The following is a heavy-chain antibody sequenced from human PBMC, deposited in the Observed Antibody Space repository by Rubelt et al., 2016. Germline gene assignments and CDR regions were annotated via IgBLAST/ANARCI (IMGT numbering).Heavy chain of an antibody. D-gene: IGHD1-7*01. CDR1: GFTFSSYW. Sequence: EVQLVESGGGLVQPGRSPRLSCAASGFTFSSYWMSWVRQAPGKGLEWVANIKQDGSEYHYVDSGKGRFTISRDNAKNSVYLQMNSLRAEDTAVYYCASAWNYAVHWGQGTLVTVSA. J-gene: IGHJ4*02. CDR2: IKQDGSEY. CDR3: ASAWNYAVH. V-gene: IGHV3-7*01.